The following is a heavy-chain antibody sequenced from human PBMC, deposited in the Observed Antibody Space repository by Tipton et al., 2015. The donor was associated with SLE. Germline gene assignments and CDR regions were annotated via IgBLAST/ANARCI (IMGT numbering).Heavy chain of an antibody. J-gene: IGHJ3*02. V-gene: IGHV4-38-2*01. CDR3: ARRSIVVVIAIYDAFDI. CDR1: DYSISSGYY. Sequence: TLSLTCAVSDYSISSGYYWGWIRQPPGKGLEWSGSIYPSGSTYYNPSLKSRVTISVDTSKNQFSLKLGSVTAADTAVYYCARRSIVVVIAIYDAFDIWGQGTMVTVSS. D-gene: IGHD2-21*01. CDR2: IYPSGST.